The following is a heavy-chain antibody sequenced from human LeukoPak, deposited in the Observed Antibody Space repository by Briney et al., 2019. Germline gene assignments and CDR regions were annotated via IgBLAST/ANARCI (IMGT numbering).Heavy chain of an antibody. V-gene: IGHV4-59*01. CDR2: IYYSGST. J-gene: IGHJ4*02. CDR3: AGWKGQWLVDY. D-gene: IGHD6-19*01. CDR1: GGSISSYY. Sequence: SETLSLTCTVSGGSISSYYWSWIWQPPGKGLEWIGYIYYSGSTNYNPSLKSRVTISVDTSKNQFSLKLSSVTAADTAVYYCAGWKGQWLVDYWGQGTLVTVSS.